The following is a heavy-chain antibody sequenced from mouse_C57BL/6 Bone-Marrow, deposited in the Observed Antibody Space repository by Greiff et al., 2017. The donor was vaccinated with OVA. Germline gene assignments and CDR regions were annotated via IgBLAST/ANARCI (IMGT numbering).Heavy chain of an antibody. CDR2: IYPGDGDT. V-gene: IGHV1-80*01. CDR1: GYAFSSYW. D-gene: IGHD1-1*01. J-gene: IGHJ1*03. CDR3: AKGRVITTVYSYWYFDV. Sequence: QVQLQQSGAELVKPGASVKISCKASGYAFSSYWMNWVKQRPGKGLEWIGQIYPGDGDTNYNGKFKGKATLTADKSSSTAYMQLSSLTSEDSAVYFCAKGRVITTVYSYWYFDVWGTGTTVTVSS.